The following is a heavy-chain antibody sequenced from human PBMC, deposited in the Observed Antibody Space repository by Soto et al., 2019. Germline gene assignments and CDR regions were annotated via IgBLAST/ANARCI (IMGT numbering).Heavy chain of an antibody. Sequence: PVGSLRLSCAASGFSFSTYGMHWVRQAPGKGPEWMAVISNDGSNKYYADSVKGRFTISRGNSKDTLFLQMNSLRGEDTAIYYCAKVIRADSTSSNFYEYSGMDVWGQGTTVTVSS. CDR2: ISNDGSNK. J-gene: IGHJ6*02. D-gene: IGHD6-6*01. CDR3: AKVIRADSTSSNFYEYSGMDV. CDR1: GFSFSTYG. V-gene: IGHV3-30*18.